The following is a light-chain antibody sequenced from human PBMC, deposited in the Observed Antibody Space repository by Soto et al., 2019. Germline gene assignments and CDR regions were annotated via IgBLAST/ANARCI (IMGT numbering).Light chain of an antibody. CDR2: EVS. CDR3: SSYTSSSALV. Sequence: QSALTQPASVSGSPGQSITISCTGTSSDVGGYNYVSWYQQHPGKAPKLMIYEVSNLPSGVSNRFSGSKSGNTASLTISGLQAEDEADYYCSSYTSSSALVFGGGTKLPVL. J-gene: IGLJ2*01. CDR1: SSDVGGYNY. V-gene: IGLV2-14*01.